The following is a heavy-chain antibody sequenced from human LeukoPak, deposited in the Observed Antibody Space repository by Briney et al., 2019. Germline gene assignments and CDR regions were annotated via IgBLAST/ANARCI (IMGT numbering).Heavy chain of an antibody. J-gene: IGHJ6*02. Sequence: GESLKISCEGFGYSLTSYWIGWVRQMPRKGPEWMGNIYPGDLDTRYSPSFQGQVTISADKSTSTAYLQWSSLKASDTAMYYCARLGNYGMDVWGQGTTVSVSS. CDR1: GYSLTSYW. V-gene: IGHV5-51*01. CDR2: IYPGDLDT. CDR3: ARLGNYGMDV.